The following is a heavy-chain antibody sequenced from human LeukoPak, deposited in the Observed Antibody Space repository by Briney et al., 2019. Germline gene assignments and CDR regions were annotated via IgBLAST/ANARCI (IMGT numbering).Heavy chain of an antibody. CDR3: TAYDPSDYYGMDV. Sequence: GGSLRLSCTASGFTFGDYAMTWVRQAPGKGLEWVGFIRSKAYGGTTDFAASVKGRFIISRDDTKSIAYLQMNSLKTEDTAVYYCTAYDPSDYYGMDVWGQGTTVTVS. CDR1: GFTFGDYA. CDR2: IRSKAYGGTT. J-gene: IGHJ6*02. D-gene: IGHD5-12*01. V-gene: IGHV3-49*04.